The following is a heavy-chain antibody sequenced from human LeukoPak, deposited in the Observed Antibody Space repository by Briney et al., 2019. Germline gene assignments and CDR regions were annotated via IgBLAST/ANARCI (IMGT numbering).Heavy chain of an antibody. D-gene: IGHD6-13*01. Sequence: GSLRLSCAASGFTYSSNAMTWVRQAPGKGLEWVSTISGSADSTLYTDSVKGRFTISRDNSKNTLYLQMNSLRAEDTAVYYCAKKHGNSWFYFDDWGQGTLVTVSS. J-gene: IGHJ4*02. CDR2: ISGSADST. CDR3: AKKHGNSWFYFDD. V-gene: IGHV3-23*01. CDR1: GFTYSSNA.